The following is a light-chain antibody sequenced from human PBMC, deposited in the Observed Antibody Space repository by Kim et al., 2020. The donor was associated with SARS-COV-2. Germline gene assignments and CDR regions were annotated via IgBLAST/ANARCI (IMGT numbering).Light chain of an antibody. J-gene: IGKJ4*01. Sequence: SPVESSTPSCRASQSVNSNYLAWYQHKPGQAPRLLIYGVSSRATGIPDRFSASGSGTDFTLTISRLEPEDFAVYYCQHYGSSPLTFGGGTKVDIK. CDR3: QHYGSSPLT. CDR2: GVS. CDR1: QSVNSNY. V-gene: IGKV3-20*01.